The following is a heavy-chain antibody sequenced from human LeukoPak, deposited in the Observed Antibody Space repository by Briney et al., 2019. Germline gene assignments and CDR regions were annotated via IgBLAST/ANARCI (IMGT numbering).Heavy chain of an antibody. CDR2: ISSSRSTI. Sequence: GGSLRLSCAASGFTFSSYSMNWVRQAPGKGLEWVSYISSSRSTIYYADSVKGRFTISRDNAKNSLYLQMSSLRAEDTAVYYCARGGSYLDYWGQGTLVTVSS. V-gene: IGHV3-48*04. CDR3: ARGGSYLDY. J-gene: IGHJ4*02. CDR1: GFTFSSYS. D-gene: IGHD1-1*01.